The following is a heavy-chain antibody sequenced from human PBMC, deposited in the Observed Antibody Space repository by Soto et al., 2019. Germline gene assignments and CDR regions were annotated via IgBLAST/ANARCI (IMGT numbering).Heavy chain of an antibody. D-gene: IGHD3-22*01. Sequence: GGSLRLSCAASGFTFSDSAMHWVRQASGKVLEWVGRIRSKANSYATAYAASVKGRFTISRDDSKNTAYLQMNSLKTEDAAVYYCTRHLNYYDSSASFDYWGQGTLVTVSS. J-gene: IGHJ4*02. CDR3: TRHLNYYDSSASFDY. CDR1: GFTFSDSA. V-gene: IGHV3-73*01. CDR2: IRSKANSYAT.